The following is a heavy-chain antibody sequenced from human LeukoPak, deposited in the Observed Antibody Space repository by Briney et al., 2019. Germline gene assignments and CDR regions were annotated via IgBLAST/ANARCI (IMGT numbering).Heavy chain of an antibody. V-gene: IGHV1-8*01. Sequence: ASVKVSCKASGYTFTSYDINWVRQATGQGLEWMGWMSPNSGNTGYAQKFQGRVTMTRNTSISTAYMEPSSLRSEDTAVYYCARGTSRTPYYYYYMDVWGKGTTVTVSS. CDR3: ARGTSRTPYYYYYMDV. CDR1: GYTFTSYD. CDR2: MSPNSGNT. J-gene: IGHJ6*03.